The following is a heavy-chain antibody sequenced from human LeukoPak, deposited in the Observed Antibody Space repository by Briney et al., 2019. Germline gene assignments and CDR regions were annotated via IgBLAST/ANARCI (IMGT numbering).Heavy chain of an antibody. CDR1: SGSISTDY. Sequence: ETLSLTCTVSSGSISTDYWTWIRQTPGKGREWIGELNHSGSTNYKPSVKSRVTISVDTSKNQFSLKLSSVTAADTAVYYCARYPVNYYDSSGYYTPYDYWGQGTLVTVSS. CDR2: LNHSGST. CDR3: ARYPVNYYDSSGYYTPYDY. V-gene: IGHV4-34*01. J-gene: IGHJ4*02. D-gene: IGHD3-22*01.